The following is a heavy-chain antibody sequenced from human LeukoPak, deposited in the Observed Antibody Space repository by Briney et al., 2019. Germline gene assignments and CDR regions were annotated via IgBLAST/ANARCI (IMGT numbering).Heavy chain of an antibody. J-gene: IGHJ4*02. CDR3: ARVTGYVMEDYFDY. Sequence: SETLSLTCTVSGESIKSFYWSWIRQPAGKGLEWIGRIYTSGSTNYSPSLKSRVTMSVDTSNQFSLKLSSVTAADTAVYYCARVTGYVMEDYFDYWGQGTLVAVSS. D-gene: IGHD6-13*01. CDR2: IYTSGST. CDR1: GESIKSFY. V-gene: IGHV4-4*07.